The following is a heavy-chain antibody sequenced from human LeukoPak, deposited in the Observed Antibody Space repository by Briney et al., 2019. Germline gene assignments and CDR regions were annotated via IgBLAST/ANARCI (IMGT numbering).Heavy chain of an antibody. CDR2: INHSGST. Sequence: PSETLSLTCAVYGGSFSGYYWSWIRQPPGKGLEWIGEINHSGSTNYNPSLKSRVTISVDTSKNQFSLRLSSVTAADTAVYYCARLQLRYFDWLPPPNWFDPWGQGTLVTVSS. J-gene: IGHJ5*02. D-gene: IGHD3-9*01. CDR3: ARLQLRYFDWLPPPNWFDP. V-gene: IGHV4-34*01. CDR1: GGSFSGYY.